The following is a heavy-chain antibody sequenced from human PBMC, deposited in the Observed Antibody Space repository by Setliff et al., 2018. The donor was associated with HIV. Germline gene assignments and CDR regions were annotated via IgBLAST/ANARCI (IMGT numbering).Heavy chain of an antibody. V-gene: IGHV5-51*01. CDR3: GRRSGYDWGGAYYYGMDV. D-gene: IGHD5-12*01. CDR1: GYSFTSYW. J-gene: IGHJ6*02. CDR2: IYPGDSDT. Sequence: PGASLKISCKGSGYSFTSYWIGWVRQMPGKGLEWMGIIYPGDSDTRYSPSFQGQGTISADKSISTAYLQWSSLKASDTAMYYCGRRSGYDWGGAYYYGMDVWGQGTTVTVSS.